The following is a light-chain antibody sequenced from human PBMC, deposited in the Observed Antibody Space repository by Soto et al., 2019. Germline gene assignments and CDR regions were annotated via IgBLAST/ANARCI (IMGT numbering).Light chain of an antibody. CDR3: QQYNNWPAT. CDR1: QSVGSD. CDR2: GAS. V-gene: IGKV3-15*01. J-gene: IGKJ1*01. Sequence: EIVMTQSPATLSVSPGERATLSCRASQSVGSDVAWYRQRPGQAPRLLIYGASTRAMNIPARFSGSGSGTEFTLTISSLQSEDFVTYYCQQYNNWPATFGQGAKVEIK.